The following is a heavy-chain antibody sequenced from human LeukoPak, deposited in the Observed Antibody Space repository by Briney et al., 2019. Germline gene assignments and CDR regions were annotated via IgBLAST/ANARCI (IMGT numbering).Heavy chain of an antibody. CDR2: INHSGST. CDR3: ARAPQRRWFDP. V-gene: IGHV4-34*01. CDR1: GGSFSGYY. Sequence: SETLSLTCAVYGGSFSGYYWSWIRQPPGKGLEWTGEINHSGSTNYNPSLKSRVTISVDTSKNQFSLKLSSVTAADTAVYYCARAPQRRWFDPWGQGTLVTVSS. J-gene: IGHJ5*02.